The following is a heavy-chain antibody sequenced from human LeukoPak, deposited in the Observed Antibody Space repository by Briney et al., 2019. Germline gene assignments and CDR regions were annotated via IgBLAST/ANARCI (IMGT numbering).Heavy chain of an antibody. J-gene: IGHJ3*02. V-gene: IGHV3-33*06. CDR3: AKATGSYGDDAFDI. D-gene: IGHD1-26*01. CDR1: GFTFSRYA. Sequence: GRSLRLSCAASGFTFSRYAMHWVRQAPGKGLEWVAVIWYDGTEKWYANSAKGRFTISRDNSKNTLHLEMNSLRVEDTAVYYCAKATGSYGDDAFDIWGQGTMVTVSS. CDR2: IWYDGTEK.